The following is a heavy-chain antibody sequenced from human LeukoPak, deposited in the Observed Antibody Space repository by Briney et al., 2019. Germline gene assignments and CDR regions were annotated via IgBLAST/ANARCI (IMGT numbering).Heavy chain of an antibody. CDR1: GGSNSSYY. J-gene: IGHJ4*02. CDR3: ARVGIAGFDY. CDR2: IYYSGST. Sequence: PSETLSLTCTVSGGSNSSYYWSWIRQPPGKGLEWIGYIYYSGSTNYNPSLKSRVTISVDTSKNQFSLKLSSVTAADTAVYYCARVGIAGFDYWGQGTLVTVSS. V-gene: IGHV4-59*01.